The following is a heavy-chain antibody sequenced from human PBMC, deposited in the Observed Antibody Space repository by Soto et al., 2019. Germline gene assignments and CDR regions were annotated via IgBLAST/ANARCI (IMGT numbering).Heavy chain of an antibody. CDR1: GFTFSSYS. D-gene: IGHD3-3*01. CDR3: ARESRFLEWLSLNWFDP. V-gene: IGHV3-48*02. J-gene: IGHJ5*02. Sequence: GGSLRLSCAASGFTFSSYSMNWVRQAPGKGLEWVSYISSSSSTIYYADSVKGRFTISRDNAKNSLYLQMNSLRDEDAAVYYCARESRFLEWLSLNWFDPWGQGTLVTVS. CDR2: ISSSSSTI.